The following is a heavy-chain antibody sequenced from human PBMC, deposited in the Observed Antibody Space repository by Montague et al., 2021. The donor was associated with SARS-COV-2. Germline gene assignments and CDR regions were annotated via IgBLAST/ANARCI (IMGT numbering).Heavy chain of an antibody. D-gene: IGHD6-19*01. J-gene: IGHJ4*02. Sequence: RTNYNPSLKSRVTISIDTSKNQFCLKLSSVTAADTAVDYCSRDIAVAGRFEYCGQGTLVTVSS. CDR2: RT. CDR3: SRDIAVAGRFEY. V-gene: IGHV4-61*02.